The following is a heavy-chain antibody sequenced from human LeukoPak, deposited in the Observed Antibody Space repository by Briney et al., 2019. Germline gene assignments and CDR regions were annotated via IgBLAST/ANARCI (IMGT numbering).Heavy chain of an antibody. CDR1: GYRFTSHW. V-gene: IGHV5-51*01. CDR2: IFPGDSDT. D-gene: IGHD4-17*01. J-gene: IGHJ4*02. CDR3: ARPKTYCDSQIDY. Sequence: GESLQISFQGSGYRFTSHWIVWVRQMPGKGLEWMGIIFPGDSDTKYSPSFQGQVTISADKSLSPVYLQWSSLKASDTAMYYCARPKTYCDSQIDYWGQGTLVTVSS.